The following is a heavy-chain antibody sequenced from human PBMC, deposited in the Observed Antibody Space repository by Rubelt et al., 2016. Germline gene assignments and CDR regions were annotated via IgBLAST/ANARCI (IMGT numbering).Heavy chain of an antibody. V-gene: IGHV4-31*03. CDR2: IDYRGET. CDR3: ARETQPTVTTRGEVDY. J-gene: IGHJ4*02. D-gene: IGHD4-17*01. CDR1: GGSMNSDGHH. Sequence: QVQLQESGPGLVRPSQTLSLTCSVSGGSMNSDGHHWSWLRQLPEKGLEWIGYIDYRGETYDNPALRSRISISVDTSKNQVTRRLHAATAADTAVDYCARETQPTVTTRGEVDYWGQGTLVTVSS.